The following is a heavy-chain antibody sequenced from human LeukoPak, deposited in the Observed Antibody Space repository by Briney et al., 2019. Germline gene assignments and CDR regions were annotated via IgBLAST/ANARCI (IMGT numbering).Heavy chain of an antibody. CDR1: GYTFTSYD. J-gene: IGHJ6*02. V-gene: IGHV1-8*01. CDR3: ARKSIVGATNYYGMDV. Sequence: ASVKVSCKASGYTFTSYDINWVRQATGQGLEWMGWMNPNSGNTGYAHKFQGRVTMTRNTSISTAYMELSSLRSEDTDVYYCARKSIVGATNYYGMDVWGQGTTVTVSS. D-gene: IGHD1-26*01. CDR2: MNPNSGNT.